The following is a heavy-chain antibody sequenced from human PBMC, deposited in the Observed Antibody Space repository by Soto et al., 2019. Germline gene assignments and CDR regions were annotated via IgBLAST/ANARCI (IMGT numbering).Heavy chain of an antibody. CDR2: SYYSGTT. Sequence: SETLSLTCTVPGASISVHSYYWTWIRQPPGKGLEWIGSSYYSGTTYFNPSLKSRATISVDTSKNQFSLRLTSVTAADTAIYYCTRRYNWNYNYFDPWSPGALVTVS. D-gene: IGHD1-20*01. V-gene: IGHV4-39*01. CDR1: GASISVHSYY. CDR3: TRRYNWNYNYFDP. J-gene: IGHJ5*02.